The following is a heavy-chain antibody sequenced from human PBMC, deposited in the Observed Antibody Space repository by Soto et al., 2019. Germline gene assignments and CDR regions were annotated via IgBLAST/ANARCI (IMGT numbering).Heavy chain of an antibody. CDR1: GFTVSSKY. CDR2: IWSAGLT. Sequence: GGSLRLSCAASGFTVSSKYMNWVRQAPGKGLEWVSIIWSAGLTYYADSVRGRFTISRDISKNILFLKMNNLRAEDSAIYYCARALTPDLWGQGTLVTVSS. J-gene: IGHJ5*02. V-gene: IGHV3-53*01. CDR3: ARALTPDL.